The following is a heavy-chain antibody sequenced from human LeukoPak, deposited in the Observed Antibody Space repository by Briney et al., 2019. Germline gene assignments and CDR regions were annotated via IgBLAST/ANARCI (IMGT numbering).Heavy chain of an antibody. CDR3: VRDAGYSGYMINDI. CDR1: EFTFTNYL. Sequence: GGSLRLSCIASEFTFTNYLMSWVRQAPGRGLEWVAYINQHGSETFYVDSVKGRFTISRDNTQNSLYLQMNSLRPEDTALYYCVRDAGYSGYMINDIWGQGTMVTVSS. CDR2: INQHGSET. V-gene: IGHV3-7*01. J-gene: IGHJ3*02. D-gene: IGHD5-12*01.